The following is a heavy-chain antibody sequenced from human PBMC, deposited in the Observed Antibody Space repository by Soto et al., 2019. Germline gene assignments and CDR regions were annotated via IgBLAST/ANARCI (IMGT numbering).Heavy chain of an antibody. D-gene: IGHD3-10*01. J-gene: IGHJ4*02. V-gene: IGHV4-34*01. CDR1: GGSFSGYY. CDR3: ARGYYGSGSYFDY. Sequence: SETLSLTCAVYGGSFSGYYWSWIRQPPGKGLEWIGEINHSGSTNYNPSLKSRVTISVDTSKNQFSLKMSSVTAADTAVYYCARGYYGSGSYFDYWGQGTLVTVSS. CDR2: INHSGST.